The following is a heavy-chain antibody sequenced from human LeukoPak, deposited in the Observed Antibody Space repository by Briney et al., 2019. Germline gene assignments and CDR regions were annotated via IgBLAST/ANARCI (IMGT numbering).Heavy chain of an antibody. Sequence: GASVKVSCKASGYTFTGYYMHWVRQAPGQGLEWMGWINPNSGGTNYAQKFQGRVTMTRDTSISTAYMELSRLRSDDTAVYYCARDLFFGPSYYDILTGYLRPEYNWFDPWGQGTLVTVSS. J-gene: IGHJ5*02. V-gene: IGHV1-2*02. CDR2: INPNSGGT. CDR3: ARDLFFGPSYYDILTGYLRPEYNWFDP. D-gene: IGHD3-9*01. CDR1: GYTFTGYY.